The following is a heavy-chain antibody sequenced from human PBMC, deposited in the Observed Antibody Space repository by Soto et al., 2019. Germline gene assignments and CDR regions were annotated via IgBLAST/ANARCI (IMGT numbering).Heavy chain of an antibody. V-gene: IGHV4-31*03. CDR1: GGSISSGGYD. CDR2: IYYSGST. Sequence: LSLTCTVSGGSISSGGYDWSWIRQHPVKGLEWIGYIYYSGSTYYNPSLKSRVTISVDTSKNQFSLKLSSVTAADTAVYYCARGAKAYCGGDCYSDYFDYWGQRTLVTVSS. J-gene: IGHJ4*02. D-gene: IGHD2-21*02. CDR3: ARGAKAYCGGDCYSDYFDY.